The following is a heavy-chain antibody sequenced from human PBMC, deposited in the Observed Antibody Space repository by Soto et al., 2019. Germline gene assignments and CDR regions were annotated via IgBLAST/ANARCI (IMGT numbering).Heavy chain of an antibody. CDR3: ARDPLSSGWYSPT. D-gene: IGHD6-19*01. CDR2: ISSSSYI. CDR1: GFTFSSYS. J-gene: IGHJ3*01. Sequence: GGSLRLSCAASGFTFSSYSMNWVRQAPGKGLEWVSSISSSSYIYYADSVKGRFTISRDNAKNSLYLQMNSLRAEDTAVYYCARDPLSSGWYSPTWGQGTMVTVSS. V-gene: IGHV3-21*01.